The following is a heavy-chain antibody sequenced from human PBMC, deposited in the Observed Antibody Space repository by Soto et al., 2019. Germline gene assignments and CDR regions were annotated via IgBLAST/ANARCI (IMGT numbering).Heavy chain of an antibody. J-gene: IGHJ4*02. CDR3: ARDKNTWDGDYRPFDY. V-gene: IGHV3-30-3*01. D-gene: IGHD4-17*01. Sequence: SLRLPCAASGFTFSSYAMHWVRQAPGKGLEWAAVISYDGSNKYYADSVKGRFTISRDNSKNTLYLQMNSLRAEDTAVYYCARDKNTWDGDYRPFDYWGQGTLVTVSS. CDR1: GFTFSSYA. CDR2: ISYDGSNK.